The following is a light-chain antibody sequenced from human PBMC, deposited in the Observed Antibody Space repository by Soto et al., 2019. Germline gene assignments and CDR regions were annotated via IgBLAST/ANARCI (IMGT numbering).Light chain of an antibody. CDR2: LNGDGSH. CDR1: SGHTTYA. CDR3: QTWDTGIGV. J-gene: IGLJ3*02. V-gene: IGLV4-69*01. Sequence: QLVLTQSPSASASLGASVKLTCTLTSGHTTYAITWHQQQPDKGPRYLMKLNGDGSHTKGDGIPDRFSGSSSGAERYLTISSLQSEDEAEYYCQTWDTGIGVFGGGTKLTVL.